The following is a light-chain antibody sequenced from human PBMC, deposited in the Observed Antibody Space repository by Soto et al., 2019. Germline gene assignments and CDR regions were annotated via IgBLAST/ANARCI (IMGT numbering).Light chain of an antibody. J-gene: IGKJ4*01. Sequence: DIQMTQSPSSLSASVGDRVTITCQASQDIRNYLNWYQQKQGKAPNLLIYDASNLRAGVPSRFSGSGSGTEFTFTISSLQPEDIATYYCQHYDHLPPLSFGGGTKVEIK. CDR2: DAS. CDR3: QHYDHLPPLS. CDR1: QDIRNY. V-gene: IGKV1-33*01.